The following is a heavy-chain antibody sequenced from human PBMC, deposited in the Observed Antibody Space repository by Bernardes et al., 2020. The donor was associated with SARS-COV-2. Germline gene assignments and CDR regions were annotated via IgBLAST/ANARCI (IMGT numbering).Heavy chain of an antibody. CDR3: ARGITMVRGVIDYYYGMDV. Sequence: AETLFLSCAASGFTVSSNYLSWVRQAPGKGLEWVSVIYSGGSTYYADSVKGRFTISRDNSKNTLYLQMNSLRAEDTAVYYCARGITMVRGVIDYYYGMDVWGQGTTVTVSS. D-gene: IGHD3-10*01. CDR1: GFTVSSNY. J-gene: IGHJ6*02. V-gene: IGHV3-53*01. CDR2: IYSGGST.